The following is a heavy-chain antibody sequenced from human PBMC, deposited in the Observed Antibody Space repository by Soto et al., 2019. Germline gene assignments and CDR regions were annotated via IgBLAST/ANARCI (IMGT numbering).Heavy chain of an antibody. Sequence: QVQLVQSGAEVKKPAASVKVSCKASGYTFTTYAMHWVRQAPGQRLEWTGWINAGNGNTKYSQKLQGRVTITTDTSASTAYMELSSLKSEDTAVYYCARALPVVPDSLVYWVQGTLITFSS. V-gene: IGHV1-3*01. CDR1: GYTFTTYA. CDR3: ARALPVVPDSLVY. D-gene: IGHD2-2*01. CDR2: INAGNGNT. J-gene: IGHJ4*02.